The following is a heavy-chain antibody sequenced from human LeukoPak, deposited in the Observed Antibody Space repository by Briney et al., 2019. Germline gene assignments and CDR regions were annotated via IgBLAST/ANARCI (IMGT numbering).Heavy chain of an antibody. D-gene: IGHD3-16*01. Sequence: ASVKVSCKASGYTFTGYYMHWVRQAPGQGLEWMGWINPNSGGTNYAQKFQGRVTMTRDTSISTAYMELSRLRSDDTAVYYCARDSKVVDGSLTGGGLEVVAFDIWGQGTMVTVSS. CDR2: INPNSGGT. CDR1: GYTFTGYY. V-gene: IGHV1-2*02. J-gene: IGHJ3*02. CDR3: ARDSKVVDGSLTGGGLEVVAFDI.